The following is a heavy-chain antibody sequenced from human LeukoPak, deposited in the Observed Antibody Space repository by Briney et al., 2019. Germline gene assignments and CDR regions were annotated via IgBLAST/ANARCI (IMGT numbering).Heavy chain of an antibody. CDR1: GFTFTDHW. CDR2: INLDGGQK. V-gene: IGHV3-7*03. CDR3: AKGDGGKKYFDC. J-gene: IGHJ4*02. D-gene: IGHD2-15*01. Sequence: GGSLRLSCAASGFTFTDHWMAWVRQAPGKGLEWVAHINLDGGQKYYGDSVKGRFTISRDNSKNTLYLQMNSLRAEDTAVYYCAKGDGGKKYFDCWGQGTLVTVSS.